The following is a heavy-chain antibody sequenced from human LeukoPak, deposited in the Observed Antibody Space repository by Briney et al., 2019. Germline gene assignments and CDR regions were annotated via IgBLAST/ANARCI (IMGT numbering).Heavy chain of an antibody. CDR2: ISSSGSTI. CDR1: GFTFSSYE. D-gene: IGHD6-13*01. CDR3: ARLKYSSSWWG. V-gene: IGHV3-48*03. Sequence: GGSLRLSCAASGFTFSSYEMNRVRQAPGKGLEWVSYISSSGSTIYYADSVKGRFTISRDNAKNSLYLQMNSLRAEDTAVYYCARLKYSSSWWGWGQGTLVTVSS. J-gene: IGHJ4*02.